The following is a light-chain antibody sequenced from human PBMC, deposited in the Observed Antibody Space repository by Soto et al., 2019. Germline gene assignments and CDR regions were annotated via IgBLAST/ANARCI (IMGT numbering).Light chain of an antibody. CDR2: DNN. Sequence: QAVVTQPPSVSAAPGQKVTISCSGSGSNIGNNYVSWHQLLPGTAPKLLIYDNNERPSGIPDRFSASKSGTSATLVITGLQTGDEADYYCGTWDSSLSAVVFGGGTKLTVL. CDR1: GSNIGNNY. V-gene: IGLV1-51*01. CDR3: GTWDSSLSAVV. J-gene: IGLJ2*01.